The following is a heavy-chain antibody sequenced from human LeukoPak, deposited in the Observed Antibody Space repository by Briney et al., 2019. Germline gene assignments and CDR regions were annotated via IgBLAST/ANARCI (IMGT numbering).Heavy chain of an antibody. CDR3: ARHSGSGSLSRPFDP. CDR1: GDSVTSGGFY. J-gene: IGHJ5*02. D-gene: IGHD3-10*01. Sequence: PSETLSLTCTVSGDSVTSGGFYWAWLRQPPGKGLEWIATVYYIGSTYYNPSLKSRVTISIDTSKNHFSLKLRSVVAPDTAVYYCARHSGSGSLSRPFDPWGQGTLVTVSS. V-gene: IGHV4-39*02. CDR2: VYYIGST.